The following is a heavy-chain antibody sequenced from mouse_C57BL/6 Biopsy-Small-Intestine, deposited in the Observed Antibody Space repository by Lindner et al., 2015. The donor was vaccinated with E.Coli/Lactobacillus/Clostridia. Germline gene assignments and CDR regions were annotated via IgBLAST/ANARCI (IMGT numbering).Heavy chain of an antibody. CDR3: EGYSNYPWFFDV. V-gene: IGHV5-17*01. CDR1: GSTFSDYG. CDR2: ISSGSTTI. D-gene: IGHD2-5*01. Sequence: VQLQESGGGLVKPGGSLKLSCAASGSTFSDYGMHWVRQAPEKGLEWIAYISSGSTTIYYADTVKGRFTISRDNAKNTLFLQMTSLRSEDTAMYYCEGYSNYPWFFDVWGTGTTVTVSS. J-gene: IGHJ1*03.